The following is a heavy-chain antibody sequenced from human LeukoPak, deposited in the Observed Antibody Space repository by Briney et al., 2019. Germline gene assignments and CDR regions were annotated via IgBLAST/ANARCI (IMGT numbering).Heavy chain of an antibody. J-gene: IGHJ4*02. CDR1: GGSISSGGYY. CDR2: IYYSGST. D-gene: IGHD3-22*01. Sequence: PSETLSLTCTVSGGSISSGGYYWSWIRQHPGKGPEWIGYIYYSGSTYYNPSLKSRVTISVDTSKNQFSLKLSSVTAADTAVYYCARGSPYDPYYYDSSGSETPGGFDYWGQGTLVTVSS. V-gene: IGHV4-31*03. CDR3: ARGSPYDPYYYDSSGSETPGGFDY.